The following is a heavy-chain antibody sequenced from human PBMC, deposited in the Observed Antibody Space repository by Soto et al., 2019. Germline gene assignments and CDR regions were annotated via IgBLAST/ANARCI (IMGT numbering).Heavy chain of an antibody. D-gene: IGHD3-10*01. CDR2: IVVGSGNT. CDR1: GFTFTSSA. V-gene: IGHV1-58*01. CDR3: AVHYGSGSYYYYGMDV. J-gene: IGHJ6*04. Sequence: SVKVSCKASGFTFTSSAVQWVRQARGQRLEWIGWIVVGSGNTNYAQKFQERVTITRDMSTSTAYMELSSLRSEDTAVYYCAVHYGSGSYYYYGMDVWGKGPTVTVSS.